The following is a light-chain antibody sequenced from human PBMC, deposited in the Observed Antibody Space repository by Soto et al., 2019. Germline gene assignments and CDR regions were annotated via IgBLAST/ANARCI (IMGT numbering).Light chain of an antibody. Sequence: DIQTTQSPSSLSSCVGDRFTITCRASQSISSYLNWYQQKPGKAPKLLIYAASSLQSGVPSRFSGSGSGTDFTLTISSLQPEDFATYYCQQSYSTPITFGQGTRLEIK. CDR1: QSISSY. V-gene: IGKV1-39*01. CDR3: QQSYSTPIT. J-gene: IGKJ5*01. CDR2: AAS.